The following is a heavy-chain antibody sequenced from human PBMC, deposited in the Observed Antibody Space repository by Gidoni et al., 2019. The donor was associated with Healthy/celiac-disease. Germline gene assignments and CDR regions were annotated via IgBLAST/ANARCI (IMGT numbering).Heavy chain of an antibody. Sequence: EVQLVESGGGLVKPGGSLRLSCAASGFTFSSYSMNWVRQAPGKGLEWVSSISSSSSYIYYADSVKGRFTISRDNAKNSLYLQMNSLRAEDTAVYYCARGGTRSSWPFGWGQGTLVTVSS. V-gene: IGHV3-21*01. J-gene: IGHJ4*02. CDR3: ARGGTRSSWPFG. CDR1: GFTFSSYS. D-gene: IGHD6-13*01. CDR2: ISSSSSYI.